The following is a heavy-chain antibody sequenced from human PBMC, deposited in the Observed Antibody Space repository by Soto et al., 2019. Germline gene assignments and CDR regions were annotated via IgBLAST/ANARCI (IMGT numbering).Heavy chain of an antibody. CDR1: GYPFTSSG. CDR2: ISAYNGNT. CDR3: VRDAFCGCARECSALGA. V-gene: IGHV1-18*04. D-gene: IGHD2-21*01. J-gene: IGHJ6*02. Sequence: ASVKVSCKASGYPFTSSGFSWVRQAPGEGLEWMGWISAYNGNTLYAQKCQGRVTMTTDRSTSTAYIELASLRSVDTAVYYCVRDAFCGCARECSALGAWGQGTTVTV.